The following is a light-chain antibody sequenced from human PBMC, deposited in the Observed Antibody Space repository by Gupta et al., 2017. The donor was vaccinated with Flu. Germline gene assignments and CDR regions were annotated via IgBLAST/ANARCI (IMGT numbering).Light chain of an antibody. CDR2: DAS. CDR3: QKRSNWPPYT. Sequence: EIKLTQPPATLSLSPGERATLSCRASQSVSTYLAWYQKKPGQAPRLLIYDASNRATGIPARFSGSGCGTDFTLTISSREPEDFAVYYCQKRSNWPPYTFGQGTRLEIK. CDR1: QSVSTY. V-gene: IGKV3-11*01. J-gene: IGKJ2*01.